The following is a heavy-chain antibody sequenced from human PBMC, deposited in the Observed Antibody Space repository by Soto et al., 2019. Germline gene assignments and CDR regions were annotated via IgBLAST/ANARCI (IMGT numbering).Heavy chain of an antibody. CDR2: IRSKAYGGTT. CDR1: GFTFGDYA. V-gene: IGHV3-49*03. D-gene: IGHD1-20*01. CDR3: ALITPRTIGKAWWFDP. J-gene: IGHJ5*02. Sequence: GGSLRLSCTASGFTFGDYAMSWFRQAPGKGLEWVGFIRSKAYGGTTEYAASVKGRFTISRDDSKSIAYLQMNSLKTEDTAVYYCALITPRTIGKAWWFDPWGQGTLVTVSS.